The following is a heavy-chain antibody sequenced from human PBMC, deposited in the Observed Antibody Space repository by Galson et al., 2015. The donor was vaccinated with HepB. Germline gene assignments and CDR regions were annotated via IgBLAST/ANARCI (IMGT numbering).Heavy chain of an antibody. J-gene: IGHJ3*02. D-gene: IGHD6-19*01. Sequence: SVKVSCKASGGTFSSYAISWVRQAPGQGLEWMGGIIPILGIANYAQKFQGRVTITADKSTSTAYMELSSLRSEDTAVYYCARGSIPNYSSGWYSAFDIWGQGTMVTVSS. CDR1: GGTFSSYA. CDR2: IIPILGIA. CDR3: ARGSIPNYSSGWYSAFDI. V-gene: IGHV1-69*10.